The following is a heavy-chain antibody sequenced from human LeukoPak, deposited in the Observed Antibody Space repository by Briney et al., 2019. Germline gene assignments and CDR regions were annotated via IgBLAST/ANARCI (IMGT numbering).Heavy chain of an antibody. CDR3: ARQPLRYFDWLPRTGVFDY. V-gene: IGHV4-39*01. CDR2: IYYSGST. Sequence: SETLSLTCTVSGGSISSSSYYWGWIRQPPGKGLEWIGSIYYSGSTYYSPSLKSRVTISVDTSKNQFSLKLSSVTAADTAVYYCARQPLRYFDWLPRTGVFDYWGQGTLVTVSS. J-gene: IGHJ4*02. CDR1: GGSISSSSYY. D-gene: IGHD3-9*01.